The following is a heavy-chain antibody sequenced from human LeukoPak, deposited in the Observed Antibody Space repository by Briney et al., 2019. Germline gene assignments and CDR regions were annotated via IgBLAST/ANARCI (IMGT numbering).Heavy chain of an antibody. CDR2: ISSSGSTI. Sequence: PGGSLRLSCAASGFTFSSYEMNWVRQAPGKGLGWVSYISSSGSTIYYADSVKGRFTISRDNAKNSLYLQMNSLRAEDTAVYYWAKGGRGYSYGYAGYWGQGALVTVSS. J-gene: IGHJ4*02. D-gene: IGHD5-18*01. CDR1: GFTFSSYE. V-gene: IGHV3-48*03. CDR3: AKGGRGYSYGYAGY.